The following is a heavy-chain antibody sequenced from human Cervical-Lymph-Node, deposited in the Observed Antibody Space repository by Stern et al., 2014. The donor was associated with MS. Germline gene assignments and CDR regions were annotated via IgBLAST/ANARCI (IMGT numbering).Heavy chain of an antibody. CDR2: IHPSGTA. CDR1: GGSISSGSDY. J-gene: IGHJ4*02. V-gene: IGHV4-61*02. Sequence: VQLVESGPGLVKPSQTLSLTCTVSGGSISSGSDYWSWIRQPVGKGLEWIGRIHPSGTAYYTPSLKRRVTISTDTSRNQFSLELNSATAADTAIYYCASGYRIFDYWGQGILVTVSS. D-gene: IGHD5-18*01. CDR3: ASGYRIFDY.